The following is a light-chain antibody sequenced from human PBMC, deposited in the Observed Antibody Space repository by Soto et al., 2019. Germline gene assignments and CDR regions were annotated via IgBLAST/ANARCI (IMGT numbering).Light chain of an antibody. V-gene: IGKV3-11*01. Sequence: EIVLTQSPATLSLSPGERATLSCRASQSVSSYLAWYQQKPGQAPRLLIYDASNRATGIPARFSGSGSGTDFTLTISSLEPEDFAVYYCQQRSNLAYTFGQGTKLENK. CDR1: QSVSSY. J-gene: IGKJ2*01. CDR3: QQRSNLAYT. CDR2: DAS.